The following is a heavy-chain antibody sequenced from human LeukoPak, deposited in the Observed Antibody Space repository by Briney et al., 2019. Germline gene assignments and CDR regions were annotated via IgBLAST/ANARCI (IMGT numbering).Heavy chain of an antibody. D-gene: IGHD5-24*01. CDR3: VTDWTTEETAQ. J-gene: IGHJ4*02. CDR2: ISTSSIYI. CDR1: GFTFSSYT. V-gene: IGHV3-21*01. Sequence: GGSLRLSCAASGFTFSSYTMNWVRQAPGKGLEWVSSISTSSIYIYYADSVKDRFTISRDNAKNSLYLQMNSLRAEDTAVNYCVTDWTTEETAQWGQGTLVTVSS.